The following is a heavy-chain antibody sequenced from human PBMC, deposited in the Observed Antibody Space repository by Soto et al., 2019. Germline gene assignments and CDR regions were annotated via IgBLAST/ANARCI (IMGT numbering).Heavy chain of an antibody. D-gene: IGHD3-3*01. CDR1: GGSISSGGYS. CDR2: IYHSGST. CDR3: ARVPGDFWSGYYSWFDP. Sequence: QLQLQESGSGLVKPSQTLSLTCAVSGGSISSGGYSWSWIRQPPGKGLEWIGYIYHSGSTYYNPPLRSRVTRAVDRSTTQFSLKLSSVTAADTAVYYCARVPGDFWSGYYSWFDPWGQGTLVTVSS. J-gene: IGHJ5*02. V-gene: IGHV4-30-2*01.